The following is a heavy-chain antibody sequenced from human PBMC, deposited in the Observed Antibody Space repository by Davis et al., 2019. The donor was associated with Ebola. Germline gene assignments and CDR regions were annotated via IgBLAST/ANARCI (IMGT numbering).Heavy chain of an antibody. Sequence: MPSETLSLTCAVSGGFVSSGGYSWSWIRQPPGKGLEWIGYYYYTGTTYYNPSLKSRVTISVDTSKNQFSLKLSSVTAADTAVYFCARDRGTYYDYVWGTYRYGWFDSWGQGILVTVSA. D-gene: IGHD3-16*02. CDR2: YYYTGTT. CDR3: ARDRGTYYDYVWGTYRYGWFDS. V-gene: IGHV4-30-4*07. J-gene: IGHJ5*01. CDR1: GGFVSSGGYS.